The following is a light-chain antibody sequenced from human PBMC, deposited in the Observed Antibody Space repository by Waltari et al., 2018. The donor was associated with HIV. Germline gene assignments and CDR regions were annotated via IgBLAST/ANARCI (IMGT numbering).Light chain of an antibody. CDR2: EVS. CDR3: CSYAGSNTHV. J-gene: IGLJ1*01. V-gene: IGLV2-23*02. CDR1: SSDVGSYNL. Sequence: QSALTQPASVSGSPGQSITISCTGTSSDVGSYNLVSWYQQHPGKAPKLMIYEVSKRPSGVSHRFSASKSANTASLTISGLQAEDEADYYCCSYAGSNTHVFGTGTKVTVL.